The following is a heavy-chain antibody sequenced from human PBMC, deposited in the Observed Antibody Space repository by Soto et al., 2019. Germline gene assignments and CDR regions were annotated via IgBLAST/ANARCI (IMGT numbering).Heavy chain of an antibody. Sequence: PSETLSLTCTVSGGSINNYFWSWIRQPPGGGLEWFAYIXXPETTXYXXSXXXRVTISVDTSKNRFALKVRSVTAADTDMYYCSRHAEIPRMQNGMDVWGQGTAVTAP. J-gene: IGHJ6*02. CDR3: SRHAEIPRMQNGMDV. CDR1: GGSINNYF. V-gene: IGHV4-59*01. CDR2: IXXPETT. D-gene: IGHD2-15*01.